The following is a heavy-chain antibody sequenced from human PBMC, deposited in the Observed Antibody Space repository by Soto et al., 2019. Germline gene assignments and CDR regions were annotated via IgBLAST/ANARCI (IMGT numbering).Heavy chain of an antibody. D-gene: IGHD3-3*01. CDR1: GFTFSSYA. J-gene: IGHJ4*02. Sequence: GGSLRLSCAASGFTFSSYAMSWVRQAPGKGLEWVSSISGSGGSTYYVDSVKGRFTISRDSTKNTLYLQMNSLRAEDTAVYFCARDPNYDFWSGYPHYFDYWGQGTLVTVSS. V-gene: IGHV3-23*01. CDR3: ARDPNYDFWSGYPHYFDY. CDR2: ISGSGGST.